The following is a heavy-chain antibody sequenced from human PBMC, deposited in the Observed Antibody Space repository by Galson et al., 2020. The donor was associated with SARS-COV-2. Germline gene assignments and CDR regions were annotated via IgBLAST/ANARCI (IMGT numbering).Heavy chain of an antibody. CDR3: TREGWQGGY. CDR2: IRGDGSET. CDR1: GFTLADYW. J-gene: IGHJ4*02. D-gene: IGHD6-19*01. V-gene: IGHV3-7*01. Sequence: GGSLRLSCAVSGFTLADYWMSWVRQAPGKGLEWVANIRGDGSETNYVDSVEGRFSISRDNAVDTLYLEMSSLRVEDTAVYYCTREGWQGGYWGQGTRVTVSS.